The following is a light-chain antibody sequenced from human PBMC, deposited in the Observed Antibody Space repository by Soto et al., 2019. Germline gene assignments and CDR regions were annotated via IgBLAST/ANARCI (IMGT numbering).Light chain of an antibody. J-gene: IGLJ1*01. V-gene: IGLV1-47*01. CDR2: RNN. CDR3: AAWDDRLSVFYV. Sequence: QSVLTQPPSASGTPGQRVTISCSGSSSNVGSNSVCWYQQLPGTAPKLLIYRNNQRPSGVPDRFSGSKSGTSASLAISGLRSEDEDDYYCAAWDDRLSVFYVFGTGTKLTVL. CDR1: SSNVGSNS.